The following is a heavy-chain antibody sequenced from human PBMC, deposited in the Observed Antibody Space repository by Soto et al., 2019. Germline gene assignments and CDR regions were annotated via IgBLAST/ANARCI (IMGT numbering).Heavy chain of an antibody. CDR2: IYYSGST. Sequence: SETLSLTCTVSGGSISSYYWSWIRQPPGKGLEWIGYIYYSGSTNYNPSLKSRVTISVDTSKNQFSLKLSSVTAADTAVYYRARGYSYGYRPYYYYYYMDVWGKGTTVTVSS. CDR3: ARGYSYGYRPYYYYYYMDV. V-gene: IGHV4-59*01. CDR1: GGSISSYY. J-gene: IGHJ6*03. D-gene: IGHD5-18*01.